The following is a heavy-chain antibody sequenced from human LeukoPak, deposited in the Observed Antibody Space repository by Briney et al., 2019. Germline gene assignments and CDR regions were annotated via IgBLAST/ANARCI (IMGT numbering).Heavy chain of an antibody. CDR2: IIPIFGTA. CDR3: ARRRSGTSSEFDP. D-gene: IGHD6-6*01. V-gene: IGHV1-69*13. CDR1: GGTFSSYA. Sequence: ASVKVSCKASGGTFSSYAISWVRQAPGQGLEWMGGIIPIFGTANYAQKFQGRVTITADESTSTAYMELSSLRSEDTAVYYCARRRSGTSSEFDPWGQGTLVTVSS. J-gene: IGHJ5*02.